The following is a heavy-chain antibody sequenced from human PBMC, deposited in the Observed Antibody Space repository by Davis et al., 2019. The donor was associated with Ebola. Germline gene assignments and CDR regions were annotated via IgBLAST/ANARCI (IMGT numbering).Heavy chain of an antibody. V-gene: IGHV3-30*19. J-gene: IGHJ6*04. D-gene: IGHD4-17*01. Sequence: GGSLRLSCAASGFSLSTYGVHWVRQAPGKGLEWVAVISYDGSNKYYADSVKGRFTISRDNSKNTLYLQMNSLRAEDTAVYYCARATGMDVWGKGTTVTVSS. CDR2: ISYDGSNK. CDR3: ARATGMDV. CDR1: GFSLSTYG.